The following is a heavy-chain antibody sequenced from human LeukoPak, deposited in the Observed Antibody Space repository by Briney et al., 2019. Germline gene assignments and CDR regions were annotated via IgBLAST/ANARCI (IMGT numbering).Heavy chain of an antibody. CDR1: GYTFTSYG. V-gene: IGHV1-69*04. CDR2: IIPILGIA. J-gene: IGHJ4*02. Sequence: SVKVSCKASGYTFTSYGISWVRQAPGQGLEWMGRIIPILGIANYAQKFQGRVTITADKSTSTAYMELSSLRSEDTAVYYCARVGTGYSSGWYVDYWGQGTLVTVSS. CDR3: ARVGTGYSSGWYVDY. D-gene: IGHD6-19*01.